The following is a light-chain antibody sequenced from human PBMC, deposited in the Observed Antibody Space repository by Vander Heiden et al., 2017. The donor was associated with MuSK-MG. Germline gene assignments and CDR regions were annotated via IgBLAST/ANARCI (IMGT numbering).Light chain of an antibody. CDR2: DAS. V-gene: IGKV1-5*01. J-gene: IGKJ1*01. Sequence: DIQMTQSHSTMSASVGYRVTITYRASQSISSWLAWYQQKPGKASKLLIYDASSLESWVPSRFSGSGSGTEFTLTISSLQPDDFATYYCQQYNRYSHWTFGQGTKVEIK. CDR3: QQYNRYSHWT. CDR1: QSISSW.